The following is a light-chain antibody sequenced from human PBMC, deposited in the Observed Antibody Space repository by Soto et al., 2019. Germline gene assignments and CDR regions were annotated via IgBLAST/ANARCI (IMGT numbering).Light chain of an antibody. V-gene: IGLV1-44*01. CDR3: AAWDDSLNGHV. CDR2: TTN. CDR1: SSNIGTSS. Sequence: QSELTQPHSSSVIPGQRVTISCSGSSSNIGTSSVHWFQQLPGTAPKLLISTTNQRPSGVPERFSGSKSGTSASLAISGLQSEDEADYYCAAWDDSLNGHVFGTGTKVTVL. J-gene: IGLJ1*01.